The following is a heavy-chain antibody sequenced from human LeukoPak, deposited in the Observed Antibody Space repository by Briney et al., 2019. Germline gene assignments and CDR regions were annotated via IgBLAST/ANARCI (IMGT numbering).Heavy chain of an antibody. CDR1: GFTFSSYA. D-gene: IGHD6-19*01. J-gene: IGHJ6*02. CDR2: ISGSGGST. CDR3: AKFLGGWYYYGMDV. V-gene: IGHV3-23*01. Sequence: GGSLRLSCAASGFTFSSYAMSWVRQVPGKGLEWVSAISGSGGSTYYADSVKGRFTISRDSSKNTLYLQMNSLRAEDTAVYYCAKFLGGWYYYGMDVWGQGTTVTVSS.